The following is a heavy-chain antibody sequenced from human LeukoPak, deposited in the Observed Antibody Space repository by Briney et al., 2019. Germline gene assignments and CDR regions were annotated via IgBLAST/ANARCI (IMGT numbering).Heavy chain of an antibody. V-gene: IGHV4-39*07. D-gene: IGHD2-21*01. CDR2: IYYSGST. Sequence: SETLSLTCTVSGGSISIRGYYWGWIRQPPGKGLEWIGSIYYSGSTYYNPSLKSRVTISVDTSKNQFSLKLTSVTAADTAVYYCARAAAIVRYFHNWGQGTLVTVSS. J-gene: IGHJ1*01. CDR1: GGSISIRGYY. CDR3: ARAAAIVRYFHN.